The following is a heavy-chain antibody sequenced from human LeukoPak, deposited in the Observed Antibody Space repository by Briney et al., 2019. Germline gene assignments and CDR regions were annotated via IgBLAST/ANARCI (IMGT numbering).Heavy chain of an antibody. V-gene: IGHV4-4*02. CDR3: ARTPISPNIYGDYVGY. J-gene: IGHJ4*02. Sequence: PSETLSLTCAVSGASISSNNWWWSWVRQPPGKGLEWIGEIYHSGSTNYNPSLKSRVTISVDKSKNQFSLKLSSVTAADTAVYYCARTPISPNIYGDYVGYWGQGTLVTVSS. CDR1: GASISSNNW. D-gene: IGHD4-17*01. CDR2: IYHSGST.